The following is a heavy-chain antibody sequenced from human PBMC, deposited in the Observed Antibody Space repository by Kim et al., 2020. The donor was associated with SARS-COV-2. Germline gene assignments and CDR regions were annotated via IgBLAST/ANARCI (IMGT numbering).Heavy chain of an antibody. D-gene: IGHD1-26*01. V-gene: IGHV1-69*13. J-gene: IGHJ6*02. CDR3: ARVKVAGSYYYYYYGMDV. CDR1: GGTFSSYA. Sequence: SVKVSCKASGGTFSSYAISWVRQAPGQGLEWMGGIIPIFGTANYAQKFKGRVTITADESTSTAYMELSSLRSEDTAVYYCARVKVAGSYYYYYYGMDVWGQGTTVTVSS. CDR2: IIPIFGTA.